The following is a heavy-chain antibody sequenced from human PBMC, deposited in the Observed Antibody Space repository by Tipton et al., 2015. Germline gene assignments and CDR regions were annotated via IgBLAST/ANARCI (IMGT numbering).Heavy chain of an antibody. CDR1: GYSFSNYW. J-gene: IGHJ4*02. D-gene: IGHD1-26*01. Sequence: VQLVQSGAEVKKPGESLKISCKGPGYSFSNYWIGWVRQMPGKGLEWMGSIYCGDSDTRYSPSFQGQVTTSVDKSISTAYLQWNSLKASDTAMYYCARFFSLGATDFDYWGQGTLVTVSS. CDR3: ARFFSLGATDFDY. V-gene: IGHV5-51*01. CDR2: IYCGDSDT.